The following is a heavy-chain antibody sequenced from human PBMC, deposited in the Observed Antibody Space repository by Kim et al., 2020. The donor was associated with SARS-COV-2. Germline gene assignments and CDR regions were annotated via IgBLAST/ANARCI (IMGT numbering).Heavy chain of an antibody. V-gene: IGHV4-59*09. CDR3: ARGGWYGNYFDY. Sequence: NNNPSPQDRVTISVDTAKTQFSLKLSAVTAADTAVYYCARGGWYGNYFDYWGLGTLVTVSS. J-gene: IGHJ4*02. D-gene: IGHD6-19*01.